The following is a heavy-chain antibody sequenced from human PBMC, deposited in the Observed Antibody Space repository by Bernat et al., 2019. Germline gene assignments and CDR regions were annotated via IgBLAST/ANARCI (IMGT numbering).Heavy chain of an antibody. CDR1: GFTFSAYS. J-gene: IGHJ4*02. Sequence: EVQLVESGGGLVMPGGSLRLSCAASGFTFSAYSMNWVRQFPGKGLEWVSYISSSSTYIYYADSVRGRFTISRDNAKNSLYLQMNSLRAEDTAVYYCARATTVTTGGDYWGQGTQVTVSS. V-gene: IGHV3-21*05. CDR3: ARATTVTTGGDY. D-gene: IGHD4-17*01. CDR2: ISSSSTYI.